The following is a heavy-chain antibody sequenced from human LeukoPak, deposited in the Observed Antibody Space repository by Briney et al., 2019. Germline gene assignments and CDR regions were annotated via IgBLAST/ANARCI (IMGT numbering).Heavy chain of an antibody. CDR1: GFTFSSSW. CDR3: ARDPQNGDLDI. Sequence: PGGPLRPSCAASGFTFSSSWMCWVRQAPGKGLEWVAEMNPDGSVKGYVDSMQGRFTISRDNAKNSVYLQMNSLRAEDTAVYYCARDPQNGDLDIWGQGTMVAVSS. V-gene: IGHV3-7*01. CDR2: MNPDGSVK. D-gene: IGHD4-17*01. J-gene: IGHJ3*02.